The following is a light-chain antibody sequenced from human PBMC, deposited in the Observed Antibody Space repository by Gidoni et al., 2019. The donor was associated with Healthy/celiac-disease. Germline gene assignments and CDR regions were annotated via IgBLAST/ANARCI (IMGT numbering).Light chain of an antibody. CDR1: SSNIGSNT. CDR3: AAWDDSLNGWV. V-gene: IGLV1-44*01. CDR2: SNN. Sequence: QSVLTQPPSASGTPGQRVTISCSGSSSNIGSNTVNWYQQLPGTAPNLLIYSNNQRPPGVPDRCSGSKSGTSASLAISGLQSEDEADYYCAAWDDSLNGWVFGGGTKLTVL. J-gene: IGLJ3*02.